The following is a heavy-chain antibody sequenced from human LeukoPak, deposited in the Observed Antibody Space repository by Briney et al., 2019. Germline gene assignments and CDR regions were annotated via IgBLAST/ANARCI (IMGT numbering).Heavy chain of an antibody. V-gene: IGHV3-30*18. CDR2: ISYDGRNI. D-gene: IGHD2-2*01. Sequence: GGSLRLSCAASGFTFNNYGMHWVRQAPGKGLEWVTVISYDGRNIHYPDSVKGRFTISRDISTDTLWLQMDSLRTEDTAVYYCAKGPLRGTAAAIDYWGQGTLVTVSS. CDR3: AKGPLRGTAAAIDY. CDR1: GFTFNNYG. J-gene: IGHJ4*02.